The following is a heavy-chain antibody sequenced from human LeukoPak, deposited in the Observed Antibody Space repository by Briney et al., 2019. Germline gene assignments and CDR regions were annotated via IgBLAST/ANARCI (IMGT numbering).Heavy chain of an antibody. D-gene: IGHD2-15*01. V-gene: IGHV4-39*07. CDR1: GGSISSTSYD. Sequence: SETLSLTWTVSGGSISSTSYDWGWIRQPPGKGLEWIGSIYYSGSTYYNPSLKSRVTISVDTSKNQFSLKLSSVTAADTAVYYCAREVWYPGAFDIWGQGTMVSVSS. J-gene: IGHJ3*02. CDR3: AREVWYPGAFDI. CDR2: IYYSGST.